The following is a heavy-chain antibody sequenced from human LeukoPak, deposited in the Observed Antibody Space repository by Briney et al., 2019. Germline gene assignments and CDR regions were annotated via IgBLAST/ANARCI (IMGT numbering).Heavy chain of an antibody. CDR1: GFTFSSYS. D-gene: IGHD3-3*01. Sequence: GGSLRLSCAASGFTFSSYSMSWVRQAPGKGLEWVSAISGSGGSTYYADSVKGRFTISRDNSKNTLYLQMNSLRAEDTAVYYCAKDPRFLEWLEDAFDIWGQGTMVTVSS. V-gene: IGHV3-23*01. CDR2: ISGSGGST. CDR3: AKDPRFLEWLEDAFDI. J-gene: IGHJ3*02.